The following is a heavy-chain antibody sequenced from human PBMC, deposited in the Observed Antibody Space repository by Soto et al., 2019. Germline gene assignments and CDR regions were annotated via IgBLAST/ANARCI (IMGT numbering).Heavy chain of an antibody. J-gene: IGHJ3*02. CDR2: IYYSGST. CDR3: ARDYNINDAFDI. V-gene: IGHV4-31*03. CDR1: GGSISSGGYY. D-gene: IGHD3-10*01. Sequence: PSETLSLTCTVSGGSISSGGYYWSWIRQHPGKGLEWIGYIYYSGSTYYNPSLKSRVTISVDTSKNQFSLKLSSVTAADTAVYYCARDYNINDAFDIWGQGTMVTVSS.